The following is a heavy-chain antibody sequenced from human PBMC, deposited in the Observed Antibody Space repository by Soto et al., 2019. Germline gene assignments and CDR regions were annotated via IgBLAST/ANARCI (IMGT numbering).Heavy chain of an antibody. D-gene: IGHD5-12*01. CDR1: GYTFTSYY. Sequence: ASVKVSCKASGYTFTSYYMHWVRQAPGQGLEWMGIINPSGGSTSYAQKFQGRVTMTRDTSTSTVYMELSSLRSEDTAVYYCARVGGYSGYDSPLYGMDVWGQGTTVTVSS. CDR2: INPSGGST. CDR3: ARVGGYSGYDSPLYGMDV. J-gene: IGHJ6*02. V-gene: IGHV1-46*01.